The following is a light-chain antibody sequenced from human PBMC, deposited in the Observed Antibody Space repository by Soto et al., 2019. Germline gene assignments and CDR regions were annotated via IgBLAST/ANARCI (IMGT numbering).Light chain of an antibody. CDR3: QQSYSTGYT. CDR2: AAS. V-gene: IGKV1-39*01. J-gene: IGKJ2*01. Sequence: DIQMTQSPSSLSASVGDRVTITCRASQSISSYLNWYQQKPGKAPKLLIYAASSLQSGVPSRFSGSGSGTDFPLTISSLQPEDFATYYCQQSYSTGYTFGQGTKLEIK. CDR1: QSISSY.